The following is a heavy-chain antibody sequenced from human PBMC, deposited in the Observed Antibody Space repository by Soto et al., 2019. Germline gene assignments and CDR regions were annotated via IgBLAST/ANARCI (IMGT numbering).Heavy chain of an antibody. CDR2: ISYDGSNK. J-gene: IGHJ6*02. CDR3: AKENHYDFWRGYSGYYYYGMDV. CDR1: GFTFSSYG. D-gene: IGHD3-3*01. Sequence: QVQLVESGGGVVQPGRSLRLSCAASGFTFSSYGMHWVRQAPGKGLEWVAVISYDGSNKYYADSVKGRFTISRDNSKNKLYLQMNSLRAEDTAVYYCAKENHYDFWRGYSGYYYYGMDVWGQGTTVTVSS. V-gene: IGHV3-30*18.